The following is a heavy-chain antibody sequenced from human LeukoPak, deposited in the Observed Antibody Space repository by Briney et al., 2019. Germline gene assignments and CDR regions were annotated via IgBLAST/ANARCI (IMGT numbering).Heavy chain of an antibody. Sequence: RPGGSLRLSCAASGFTFSSYSMNWVRQAPGKELEWVSYISSSSSTIYYADSVKGQFTISRDNAKNSLYLQMNSLRDEDTAVYYCARCEWELPTYFDYWGQGTLVTVSS. J-gene: IGHJ4*02. CDR1: GFTFSSYS. CDR3: ARCEWELPTYFDY. D-gene: IGHD1-26*01. CDR2: ISSSSSTI. V-gene: IGHV3-48*02.